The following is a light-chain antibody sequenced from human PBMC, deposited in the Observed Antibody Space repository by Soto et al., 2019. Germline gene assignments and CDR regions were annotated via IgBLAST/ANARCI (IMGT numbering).Light chain of an antibody. J-gene: IGLJ3*02. Sequence: QSVLTQPRSVSGSPGQSVTISCTATGSDVGDSSHVSWYQLHPGKAPKLMIYEVNNRPSGVPDRFSGSKSGSTASLTISGLQAEDEAEYYCCLSPGSLTWLFGGGTQLTV. CDR1: GSDVGDSSH. V-gene: IGLV2-11*01. CDR2: EVN. CDR3: CLSPGSLTWL.